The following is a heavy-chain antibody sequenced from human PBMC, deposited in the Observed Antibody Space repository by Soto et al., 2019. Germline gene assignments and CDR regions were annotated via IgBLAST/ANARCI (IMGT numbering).Heavy chain of an antibody. V-gene: IGHV3-23*01. CDR3: AREGGSLNWFDP. Sequence: GGSLRLSCAASGFTFSSYGMSWVRQAPGKGLEWVSVISGSGGSTYYADSVKGRFTISRDNSKNTLYLQMNSLRDEYTAVYYCAREGGSLNWFDPWGQGTLVTVSS. D-gene: IGHD1-26*01. CDR1: GFTFSSYG. CDR2: ISGSGGST. J-gene: IGHJ5*02.